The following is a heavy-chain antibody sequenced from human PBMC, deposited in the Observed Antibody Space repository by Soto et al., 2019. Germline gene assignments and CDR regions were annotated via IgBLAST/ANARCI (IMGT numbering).Heavy chain of an antibody. CDR2: IYYSGST. V-gene: IGHV4-30-4*08. D-gene: IGHD2-2*01. CDR1: GGSISSSSHH. Sequence: PSETLSLTCTVSGGSISSSSHHWGWIRQPPGKGLEWIGYIYYSGSTYYNPSLKSRVAISIDTSNNQFSLKLSSVTAADTAVYYCARADGYAFDYWGQGTLVTVSS. CDR3: ARADGYAFDY. J-gene: IGHJ4*02.